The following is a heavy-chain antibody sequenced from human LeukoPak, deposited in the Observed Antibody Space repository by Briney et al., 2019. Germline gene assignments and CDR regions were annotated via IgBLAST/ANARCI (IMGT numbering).Heavy chain of an antibody. J-gene: IGHJ4*02. D-gene: IGHD6-19*01. CDR2: IGSSGTTI. CDR1: GFPFSIYE. Sequence: GGSPRLSCAVSGFPFSIYEMNWVRQAPGKGLEWVSNIGSSGTTIYYADSVKGRFSISRDNAKSSLYLQMNSLRVEDTAVYYCALLAVASDFDYWGKGALVTVSS. CDR3: ALLAVASDFDY. V-gene: IGHV3-48*03.